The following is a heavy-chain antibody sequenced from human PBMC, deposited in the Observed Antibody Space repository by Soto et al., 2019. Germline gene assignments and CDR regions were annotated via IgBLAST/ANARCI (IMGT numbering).Heavy chain of an antibody. V-gene: IGHV3-7*01. D-gene: IGHD3-9*01. Sequence: KGLKWVARIKQDGREKYYVDSVKGQFTISRDNAKNSLYLQMNSLRAEDTAVYYCAFFFSSRRRHTRFSHGLGIRAEPPFRSRHS. J-gene: IGHJ5*01. CDR2: IKQDGREK. CDR3: AFFFSSRRRHTRFSHGLGIRAEPPFRSRHS.